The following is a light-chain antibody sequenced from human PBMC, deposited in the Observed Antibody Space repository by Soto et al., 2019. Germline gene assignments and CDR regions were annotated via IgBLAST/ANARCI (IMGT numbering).Light chain of an antibody. CDR3: AAWDDSLNGHVV. J-gene: IGLJ2*01. CDR2: YDN. V-gene: IGLV1-44*01. Sequence: QSVLTQPPSASGTPGQRVTISCSGSNSNIGSNTVNWYQQLPGTAPKLLIYYDNLRPSGVPDRISGSKSGTSASLAISGLQSDDEADYYCAAWDDSLNGHVVFGGGTKLTVL. CDR1: NSNIGSNT.